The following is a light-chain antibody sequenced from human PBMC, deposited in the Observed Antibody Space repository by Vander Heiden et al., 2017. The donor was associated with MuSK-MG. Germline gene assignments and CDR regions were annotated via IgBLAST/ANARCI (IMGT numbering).Light chain of an antibody. Sequence: EIVLTQTPGPLSLSPGERATLSCRASQSVSSSYLACYQKKPGEAPRLLIDGASSRATGIPERFSASGCATDFTPTISMLEPEDFAVYYCQQDSSSSTFGEGTKVEIK. V-gene: IGKV3-20*01. J-gene: IGKJ1*01. CDR1: QSVSSSY. CDR3: QQDSSSST. CDR2: GAS.